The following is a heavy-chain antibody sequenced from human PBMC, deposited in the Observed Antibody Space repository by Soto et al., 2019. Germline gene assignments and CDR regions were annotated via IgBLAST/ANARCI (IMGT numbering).Heavy chain of an antibody. CDR1: GYTFTSYY. Sequence: ASVKVSCKASGYTFTSYYMHWVRQAPGQGLEWMGIINPSGGSTSYAQKFQGRVTMTRDTSTSTVYMELGSLRSEDTAVYYCARVGYYDSSGYYIFDYWGQGTLVTVSS. CDR2: INPSGGST. D-gene: IGHD3-22*01. V-gene: IGHV1-46*01. J-gene: IGHJ4*02. CDR3: ARVGYYDSSGYYIFDY.